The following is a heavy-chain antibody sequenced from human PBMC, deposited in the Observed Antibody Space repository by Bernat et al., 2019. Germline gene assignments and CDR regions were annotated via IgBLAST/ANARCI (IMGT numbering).Heavy chain of an antibody. CDR1: GGSFSGYY. V-gene: IGHV4-34*01. Sequence: QVQLQQWGAGLLKPSESLSLTCAVYGGSFSGYYWSWIRQPPGKGLEWIGEINHSGSTNYNPSLKSRVTIPVDTSKNQFSLKLSYVTAADTAVYYCARGNGPIQLFILRYYFDYWGQGTLVTVSS. D-gene: IGHD5-18*01. J-gene: IGHJ4*02. CDR3: ARGNGPIQLFILRYYFDY. CDR2: INHSGST.